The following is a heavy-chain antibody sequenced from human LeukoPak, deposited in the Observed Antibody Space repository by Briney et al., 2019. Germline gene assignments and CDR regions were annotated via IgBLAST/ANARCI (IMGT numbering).Heavy chain of an antibody. CDR2: IYYSGST. CDR1: GDSISSSSYY. J-gene: IGHJ4*02. Sequence: SETLSLTCTVSGDSISSSSYYWGWIRQPPGKGLEWIGSIYYSGSTYYNPSLKSRVTISVDTSKNQFSLKLSSVTAADTAVYYCARDGYSGNDGIWGQGTLVTVSS. V-gene: IGHV4-39*07. D-gene: IGHD5-12*01. CDR3: ARDGYSGNDGI.